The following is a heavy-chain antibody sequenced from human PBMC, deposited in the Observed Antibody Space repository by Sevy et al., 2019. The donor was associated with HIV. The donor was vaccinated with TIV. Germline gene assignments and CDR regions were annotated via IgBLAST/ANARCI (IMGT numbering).Heavy chain of an antibody. CDR1: GFTFSSYA. V-gene: IGHV3-30*04. Sequence: GGSLRLSCAASGFTFSSYAMHWVRQAPGKGLEWVAVISYDGSNKYYADSVKGRFTISRDNSKKTLYLQMNSLRAEDTAVYYCARERPRDYVWGSYRYSGDAFDIWGQRTMVTVSS. D-gene: IGHD3-16*02. CDR2: ISYDGSNK. J-gene: IGHJ3*02. CDR3: ARERPRDYVWGSYRYSGDAFDI.